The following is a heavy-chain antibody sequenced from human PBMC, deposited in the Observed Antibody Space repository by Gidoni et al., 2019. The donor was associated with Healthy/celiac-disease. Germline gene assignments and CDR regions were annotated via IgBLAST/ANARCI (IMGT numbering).Heavy chain of an antibody. CDR2: IYYSGST. CDR3: ARDRRGYYYYGSEDQNWFDP. J-gene: IGHJ5*02. Sequence: GKGLEWIGYIYYSGSTYYNPSLKSRVTISVDTSKNQFSLKLSSVTAADTAVYYCARDRRGYYYYGSEDQNWFDPWGQGTLVTVSS. D-gene: IGHD3-10*01. V-gene: IGHV4-31*02.